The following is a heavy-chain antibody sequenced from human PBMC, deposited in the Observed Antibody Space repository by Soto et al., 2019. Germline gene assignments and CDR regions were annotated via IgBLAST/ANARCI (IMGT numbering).Heavy chain of an antibody. CDR3: ARGGSLYWYFDL. CDR2: INAGNGNT. J-gene: IGHJ2*01. Sequence: QVQLVQSGAEVKKPGASVKVSFKASGYTFTSYAMHWVRQAPGQRLEWMEWINAGNGNTKYSQKFQGRVTITRDTSASTAYMELSSLRSEDTAVYYCARGGSLYWYFDLWGRGPLVTVSS. CDR1: GYTFTSYA. V-gene: IGHV1-3*01. D-gene: IGHD1-26*01.